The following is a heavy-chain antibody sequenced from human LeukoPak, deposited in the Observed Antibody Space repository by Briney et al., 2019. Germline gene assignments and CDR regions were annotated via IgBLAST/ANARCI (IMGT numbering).Heavy chain of an antibody. V-gene: IGHV1-8*01. CDR2: MNPNSGNT. Sequence: ASVKVSCKASGYTFTSYDINWVRQATGQGLEWMGWMNPNSGNTSYAQKFQGRVTMTRNTSISTAYMELSSLRSEDTAVYYCARSIGPGMVATFDYWGQGTLVTVSS. J-gene: IGHJ4*02. CDR1: GYTFTSYD. D-gene: IGHD5-12*01. CDR3: ARSIGPGMVATFDY.